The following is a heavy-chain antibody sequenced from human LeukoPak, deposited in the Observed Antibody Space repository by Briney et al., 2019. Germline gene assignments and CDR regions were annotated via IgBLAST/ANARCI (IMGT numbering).Heavy chain of an antibody. V-gene: IGHV4-30-4*07. Sequence: PSETLSLTCAVSGGSISSGGYSWSWTRQPPGKGLEWIGYIYYSGSTYYNPSLKSRVTISVDTSKNQFSLKLSSVTAAGTAVYYCARDPGGKAPGAFDIWGQGTMVTVSS. J-gene: IGHJ3*02. CDR1: GGSISSGGYS. CDR2: IYYSGST. CDR3: ARDPGGKAPGAFDI. D-gene: IGHD4-23*01.